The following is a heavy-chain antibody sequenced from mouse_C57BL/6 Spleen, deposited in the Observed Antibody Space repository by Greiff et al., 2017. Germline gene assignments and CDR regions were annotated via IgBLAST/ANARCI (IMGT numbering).Heavy chain of an antibody. J-gene: IGHJ4*01. CDR2: INPNYGTT. V-gene: IGHV1-39*01. CDR3: AREGLSYYSNYDAMGH. Sequence: VQLQQSGPELVQPGASVKISCTASGYSFTDYNMNWVKQSTGKSLEWIGVINPNYGTTSYNQKFKGKATLTVDQSSSTAYMQLNSLTSEDSAVYYCAREGLSYYSNYDAMGHWGQGTSVTVSS. D-gene: IGHD2-5*01. CDR1: GYSFTDYN.